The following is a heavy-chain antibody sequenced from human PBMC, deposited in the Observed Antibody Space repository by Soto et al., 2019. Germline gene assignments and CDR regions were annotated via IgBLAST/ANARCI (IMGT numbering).Heavy chain of an antibody. CDR3: ARGDHGTGAYPFPYFDY. Sequence: HEHLVQSGAEVKRPGASLKVYCKASGYSFTGYYIHWVRQAPGQGLEWMGWINPDSGATNYAQNFQSRVTLTSDTSISTASMDLTSLTSDDTAVYYCARGDHGTGAYPFPYFDYWGQGTLVIVSS. CDR2: INPDSGAT. D-gene: IGHD2-8*02. J-gene: IGHJ4*02. V-gene: IGHV1-2*02. CDR1: GYSFTGYY.